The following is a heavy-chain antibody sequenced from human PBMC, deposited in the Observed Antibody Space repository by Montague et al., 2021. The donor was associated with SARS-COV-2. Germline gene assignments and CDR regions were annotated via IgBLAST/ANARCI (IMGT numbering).Heavy chain of an antibody. D-gene: IGHD3-9*01. CDR1: GFSLSTSGMC. CDR3: ARRTYDILTGYDYGMDV. CDR2: IDWDDDK. V-gene: IGHV2-70*11. J-gene: IGHJ6*02. Sequence: PALVKPTQTLTLTCTFSGFSLSTSGMCVSWIRQPPGKALEWLARIDWDDDKYYSTSLKTSLTISKDTSKNQVVLTITNMDPVDAATYYCARRTYDILTGYDYGMDVWGQGTTVTVSS.